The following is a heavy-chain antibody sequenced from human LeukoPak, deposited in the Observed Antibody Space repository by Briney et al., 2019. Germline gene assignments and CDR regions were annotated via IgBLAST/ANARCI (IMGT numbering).Heavy chain of an antibody. CDR2: IYYSGST. CDR3: ARGFDYDFWSGPHYFDY. D-gene: IGHD3-3*01. J-gene: IGHJ4*02. V-gene: IGHV4-31*03. CDR1: GGSISSGGCY. Sequence: SETLSLTCTVSGGSISSGGCYWSWIRQHPGKGLEWIGYIYYSGSTYYNPSLKSRVTISVDTSKNQFSLKLSSVTAADTAVYYCARGFDYDFWSGPHYFDYWGQGTLVTVSS.